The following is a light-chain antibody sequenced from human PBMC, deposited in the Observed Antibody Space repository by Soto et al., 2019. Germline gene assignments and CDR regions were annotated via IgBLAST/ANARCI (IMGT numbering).Light chain of an antibody. Sequence: EIVLTQSPGTLSLSPGERAKPSCRASQSVSSYYLAWYQQKPGQAPRLLIYAASSRATGIPDRFSGGGSGTDFTLTISRLEPEDFAVYYCQQCGSSPWKCGQGNTGAIK. CDR2: AAS. CDR1: QSVSSYY. J-gene: IGKJ1*01. CDR3: QQCGSSPWK. V-gene: IGKV3-20*01.